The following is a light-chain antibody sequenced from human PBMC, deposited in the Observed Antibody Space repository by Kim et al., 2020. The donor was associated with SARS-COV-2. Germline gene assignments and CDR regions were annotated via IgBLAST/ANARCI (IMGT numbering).Light chain of an antibody. J-gene: IGKJ2*02. CDR1: QSVSNNF. V-gene: IGKV3-20*01. CDR2: GAS. CDR3: QQYVSSPQGT. Sequence: EIVLTQSPGTLSLSPGERANLSCRASQSVSNNFLAWYQQKPGQAPRLLIFGASSRANGIPDRFGGSGSGTDFTLTIGRLEPEDFAVYYCQQYVSSPQGTFGPGTKLEI.